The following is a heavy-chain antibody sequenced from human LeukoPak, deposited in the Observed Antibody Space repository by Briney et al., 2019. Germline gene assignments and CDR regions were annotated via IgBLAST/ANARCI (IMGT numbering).Heavy chain of an antibody. J-gene: IGHJ4*02. CDR1: GFTFSSYA. CDR2: ISGSGGST. V-gene: IGHV3-23*01. Sequence: GGSLRLSCAASGFTFSSYAMSWVRQAPGKGLEWVSTISGSGGSTYYADSGKGRFTISRDNSKNTLYLQMNSLRAEDTAVYYCAKDGGSVVPADTFDYWGQGTLVTVSS. CDR3: AKDGGSVVPADTFDY. D-gene: IGHD2-2*01.